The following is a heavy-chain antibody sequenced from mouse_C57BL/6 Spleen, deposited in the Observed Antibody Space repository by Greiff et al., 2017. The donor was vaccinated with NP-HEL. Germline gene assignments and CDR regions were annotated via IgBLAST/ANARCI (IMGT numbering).Heavy chain of an antibody. V-gene: IGHV1-61*01. CDR2: IYPSDSET. Sequence: VQLQQPGAELVRPGSSVKLSCKASGYTFTSYWMDWVKQRPGQGLEWIGNIYPSDSETHYNQKFKDKATLTVDKSSSTAYMQLSSLTSEDSAVYYCARDYYGSYAYWGQGTLVTVSA. CDR3: ARDYYGSYAY. D-gene: IGHD1-1*01. J-gene: IGHJ3*01. CDR1: GYTFTSYW.